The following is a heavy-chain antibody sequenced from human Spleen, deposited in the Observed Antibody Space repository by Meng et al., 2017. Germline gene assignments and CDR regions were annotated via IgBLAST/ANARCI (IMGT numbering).Heavy chain of an antibody. J-gene: IGHJ4*02. D-gene: IGHD4-11*01. V-gene: IGHV4-34*01. Sequence: QVLSQQGGAGLLRPSETLALTCVVSGGSFSDYYWSWIRQPPGKGLEWIGELNHSESTNYNPSLESRATISVDTSQNNLSLKLSSVTAADSAVYYCARGPTTMAHDFDYWGQGTLVTVSS. CDR3: ARGPTTMAHDFDY. CDR2: LNHSEST. CDR1: GGSFSDYY.